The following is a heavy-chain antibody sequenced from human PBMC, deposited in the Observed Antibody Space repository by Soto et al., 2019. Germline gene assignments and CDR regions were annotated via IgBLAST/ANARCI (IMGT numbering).Heavy chain of an antibody. CDR1: GGSISSGGYY. D-gene: IGHD3-22*01. Sequence: SETLSLTCTVSGGSISSGGYYWSWIRQHPGNGLELIGYIYYSGSTFYNPSLKSRVTISVDTSKIQFSLKLSSVTAADTAVYYCARESYDSSGYYLGPFDYWGQGTLVTVSS. CDR2: IYYSGST. V-gene: IGHV4-31*03. CDR3: ARESYDSSGYYLGPFDY. J-gene: IGHJ4*02.